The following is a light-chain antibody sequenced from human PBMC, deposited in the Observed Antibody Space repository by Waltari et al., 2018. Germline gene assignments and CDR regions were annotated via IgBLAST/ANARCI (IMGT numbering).Light chain of an antibody. Sequence: VLIQPPSASGTPGQRVTISCSGSGSNLGTNYVYWYQQVPGTAPKLLMYRDNWRPSGVPDRFSGSKSGTSASLAISGVRSEDEADYHCAAWDDVLSGVVFGGGTKLIVL. V-gene: IGLV1-47*01. CDR2: RDN. J-gene: IGLJ2*01. CDR1: GSNLGTNY. CDR3: AAWDDVLSGVV.